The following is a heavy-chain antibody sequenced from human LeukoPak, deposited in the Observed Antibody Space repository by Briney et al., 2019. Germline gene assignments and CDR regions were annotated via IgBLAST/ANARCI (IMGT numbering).Heavy chain of an antibody. Sequence: GESLQISCKGSGSSFTSYWIGWVRQLPGKGLEWMGIIYPGDSDTRYSPSFQGQVTISADKSLSTAYLQWSSLKASDTAIYYCARPRAGGPTSPFDSWGQGTLVTVSS. CDR2: IYPGDSDT. CDR1: GSSFTSYW. V-gene: IGHV5-51*01. CDR3: ARPRAGGPTSPFDS. D-gene: IGHD3-16*01. J-gene: IGHJ4*02.